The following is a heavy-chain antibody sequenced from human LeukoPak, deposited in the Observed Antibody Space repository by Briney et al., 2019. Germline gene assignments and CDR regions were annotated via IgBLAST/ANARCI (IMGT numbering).Heavy chain of an antibody. CDR1: GFNFRYFW. J-gene: IGHJ3*02. CDR2: INHDGRET. CDR3: ARRPRRDIVVVPPPPDAFDI. V-gene: IGHV3-7*01. Sequence: GGSLRLTCLGSGFNFRYFWMSWVRQAPGKGLEWVANINHDGRETYYADSVKGRFIISRDNAKNSLYLQMNSLRGDDTAIYYCARRPRRDIVVVPPPPDAFDIWGQGTVVTVSS. D-gene: IGHD2-2*01.